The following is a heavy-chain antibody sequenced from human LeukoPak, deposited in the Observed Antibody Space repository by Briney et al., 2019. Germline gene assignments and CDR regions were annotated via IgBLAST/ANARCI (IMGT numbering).Heavy chain of an antibody. CDR3: ARISGVTIRH. D-gene: IGHD4-17*01. CDR1: GFILNNYN. CDR2: ISGGETTI. Sequence: GGSLRLSCAASGFILNNYNMNWVRQAPGKGLEWVSYISGGETTIYYADSVKGRFTISRDNGNLYLQMSSLRVEDTAVYYCARISGVTIRHWGQGTLVTVSS. V-gene: IGHV3-48*04. J-gene: IGHJ4*02.